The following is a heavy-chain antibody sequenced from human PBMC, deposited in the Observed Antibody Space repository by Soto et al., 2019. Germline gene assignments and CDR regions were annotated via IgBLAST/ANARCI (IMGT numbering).Heavy chain of an antibody. CDR3: ARDRNDILTGSAINDAFDI. Sequence: GGSLRLSCAASGFTFSSYGMHWVRQAPGKGLEWVAVIWYDGSNKYYADSVKGRFTISRDNSKNTLYLQMNSLRAEDTAVYYCARDRNDILTGSAINDAFDIWGQGTMVTASS. V-gene: IGHV3-33*01. CDR1: GFTFSSYG. CDR2: IWYDGSNK. J-gene: IGHJ3*02. D-gene: IGHD3-9*01.